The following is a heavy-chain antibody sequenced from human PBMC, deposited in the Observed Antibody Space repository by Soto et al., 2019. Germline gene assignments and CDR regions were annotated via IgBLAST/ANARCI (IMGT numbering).Heavy chain of an antibody. Sequence: QVQLVQSGAEVKTPGSSVKVSCKASGGTFNSFSIDWVRQAPGQGLEWMGGIIPMSGRPNYAQRFQGRVTFSAYKSTNTVCREVNSLTYKDTAVYYCTRRGRQSANWFDPWGQGTLVTVSS. CDR2: IIPMSGRP. J-gene: IGHJ5*02. CDR1: GGTFNSFS. V-gene: IGHV1-69*06. CDR3: TRRGRQSANWFDP.